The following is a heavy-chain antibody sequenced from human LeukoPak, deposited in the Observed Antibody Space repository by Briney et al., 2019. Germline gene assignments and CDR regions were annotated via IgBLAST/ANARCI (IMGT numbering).Heavy chain of an antibody. V-gene: IGHV3-23*01. J-gene: IGHJ4*02. CDR2: ISGSGGST. CDR1: GLTFRSYA. CDR3: ASRKLGNDY. Sequence: PGGSLRLSCAASGLTFRSYAMNWVRQAPGKGLEWVSAISGSGGSTYYADSVKGRFTISRDNSKNTLYLQMSSLRFEDTAVYYCASRKLGNDYWGQGTLVTVSS. D-gene: IGHD7-27*01.